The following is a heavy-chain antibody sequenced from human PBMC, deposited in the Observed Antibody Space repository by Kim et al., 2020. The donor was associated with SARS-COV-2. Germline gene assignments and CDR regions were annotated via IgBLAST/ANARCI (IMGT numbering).Heavy chain of an antibody. CDR2: IKSKTDGGTT. CDR3: TTDKLPSWGDY. J-gene: IGHJ4*02. CDR1: GFTFSNAW. Sequence: GGSLRLSCAASGFTFSNAWMSWVRQAPGKGLERVGRIKSKTDGGTTDYAAPVKGRFTISRDDSKNTLYLQMNSLKTEDTAVYYCTTDKLPSWGDYWGQGTLVTVSS. D-gene: IGHD2-15*01. V-gene: IGHV3-15*01.